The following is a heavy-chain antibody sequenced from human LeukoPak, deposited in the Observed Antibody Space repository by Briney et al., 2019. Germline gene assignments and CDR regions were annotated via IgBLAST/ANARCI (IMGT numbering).Heavy chain of an antibody. CDR3: ARGYYDSSGYYYVDLPTYYFDC. J-gene: IGHJ4*02. V-gene: IGHV3-53*01. Sequence: PGGSLRLSCAASGFTVSSNYMSWVRQAPGKGLEWVSVIYSGGSTYYAGSVKGRFTISRDNSKNTLHLQMNSLRAEDTAVYYCARGYYDSSGYYYVDLPTYYFDCWGQGTLVTVSS. D-gene: IGHD3-22*01. CDR2: IYSGGST. CDR1: GFTVSSNY.